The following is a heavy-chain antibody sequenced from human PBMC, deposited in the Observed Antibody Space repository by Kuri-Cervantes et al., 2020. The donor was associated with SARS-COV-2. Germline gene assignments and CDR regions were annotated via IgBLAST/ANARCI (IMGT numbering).Heavy chain of an antibody. CDR3: ARDWDPGVAAREFDY. CDR1: GFTFSSYG. J-gene: IGHJ4*02. Sequence: AGTLTLTCAASGFTFSSYGMHWVRQAPGKGLEWVAVIRYDGSNKYYSDSFKGRFTISRNNSKNTLYLQMNTLRAEDTAVYYCARDWDPGVAAREFDYWGQGTLVTVSS. CDR2: IRYDGSNK. D-gene: IGHD6-6*01. V-gene: IGHV3-33*01.